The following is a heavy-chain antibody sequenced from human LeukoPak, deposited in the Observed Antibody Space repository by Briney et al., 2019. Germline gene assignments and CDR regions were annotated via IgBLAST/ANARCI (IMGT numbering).Heavy chain of an antibody. V-gene: IGHV3-23*01. CDR3: AKTYYYGSGSYYKPLYYFDY. CDR2: ISGSGGST. J-gene: IGHJ4*02. D-gene: IGHD3-10*01. Sequence: GGSLRLYCAASGFTFSSYAMSWVRQAPGKGLEWVSAISGSGGSTYYADSVKGRFTISRDNSKNTLYLQMNSLRAEDTAVYYCAKTYYYGSGSYYKPLYYFDYWGQGTLVTVSS. CDR1: GFTFSSYA.